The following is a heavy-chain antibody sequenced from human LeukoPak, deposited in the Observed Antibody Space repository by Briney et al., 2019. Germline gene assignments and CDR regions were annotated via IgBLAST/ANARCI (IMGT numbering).Heavy chain of an antibody. CDR1: GFTFDDYA. Sequence: GGSLRLSCAASGFTFDDYAMHWVRQAPGKGLEWVSGISWNSGSIGYADSVKGRFTISRDNAKNSLYLQMNSLRAEDTAVYYCAREVWPKGVVVVVAATPYYFDYWGQGTLVTVSS. CDR2: ISWNSGSI. D-gene: IGHD2-15*01. CDR3: AREVWPKGVVVVVAATPYYFDY. V-gene: IGHV3-9*01. J-gene: IGHJ4*02.